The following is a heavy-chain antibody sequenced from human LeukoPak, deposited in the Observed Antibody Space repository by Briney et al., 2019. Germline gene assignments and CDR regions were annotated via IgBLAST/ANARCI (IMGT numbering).Heavy chain of an antibody. CDR2: SYYSGST. D-gene: IGHD3-22*01. CDR1: AGSISSSSYY. V-gene: IGHV4-39*01. J-gene: IGHJ3*02. Sequence: PSETLSLTCTVSAGSISSSSYYWGRLRQPPGKGLDWNGSSYYSGSTYYNPSLKSRVTISVDTSKSQFSLKLSSVTAADTAVYYCASDPTRIRSRYYSSGPNFDIWGQGTMVTGSS. CDR3: ASDPTRIRSRYYSSGPNFDI.